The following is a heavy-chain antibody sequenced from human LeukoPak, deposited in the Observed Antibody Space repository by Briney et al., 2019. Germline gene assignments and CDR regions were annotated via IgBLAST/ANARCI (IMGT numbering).Heavy chain of an antibody. CDR1: GFTFSDYY. V-gene: IGHV3-11*06. CDR2: ISSSSSYT. D-gene: IGHD3-10*01. CDR3: AKWGVYYGMDV. J-gene: IGHJ6*02. Sequence: GGSLRLSCAASGFTFSDYYMSWIRQAPGKGLEWVSYISSSSSYTNYADSVKGRFTISKDTSKNTLYLQMNSLRAEDTALYYCAKWGVYYGMDVWGQGTTVTVSS.